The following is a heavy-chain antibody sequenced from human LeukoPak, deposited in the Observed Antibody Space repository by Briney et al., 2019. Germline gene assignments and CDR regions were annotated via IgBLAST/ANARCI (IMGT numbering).Heavy chain of an antibody. V-gene: IGHV4-31*03. CDR2: IYYSGST. Sequence: SETLSLTCTVSGGSISSGGYYWSWIRQHPGKGLEWIGYIYYSGSTYYNPSLKSRVTISVDTSKNQFSLKLSSVTAADTAVYYCARDSDGTVTTFDYWGQGTLVTVSS. CDR1: GGSISSGGYY. J-gene: IGHJ4*02. CDR3: ARDSDGTVTTFDY. D-gene: IGHD4-17*01.